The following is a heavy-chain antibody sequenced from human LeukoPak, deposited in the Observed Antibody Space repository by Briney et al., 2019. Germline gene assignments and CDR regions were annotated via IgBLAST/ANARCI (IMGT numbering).Heavy chain of an antibody. CDR1: GFTFSVYS. D-gene: IGHD3-3*01. Sequence: GGSLRPSCAASGFTFSVYSMNWVRQAPGKGLEWISYITSDTRTIYYTDSVRGRFTISRDNAKNSLYLQLNNLRADDTAVYYCARSTEWYADYWGQGTLVTVSS. CDR3: ARSTEWYADY. V-gene: IGHV3-48*01. J-gene: IGHJ4*02. CDR2: ITSDTRTI.